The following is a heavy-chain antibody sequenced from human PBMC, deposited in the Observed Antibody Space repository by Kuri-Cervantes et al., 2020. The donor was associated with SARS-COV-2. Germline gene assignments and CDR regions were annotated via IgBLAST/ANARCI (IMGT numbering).Heavy chain of an antibody. CDR3: ASLHPWYDFWSGSYYFDY. D-gene: IGHD3-3*01. J-gene: IGHJ4*02. CDR1: GYTFTSYY. Sequence: ASVKVSCKASGYTFTSYYMHWVRQAPGQGLEWMGWINPNSGGTNYAQKFQGRVTMTRDTSISTAYMELSRLRSDDTAVYYCASLHPWYDFWSGSYYFDYWGQGTLVTVSS. V-gene: IGHV1-2*02. CDR2: INPNSGGT.